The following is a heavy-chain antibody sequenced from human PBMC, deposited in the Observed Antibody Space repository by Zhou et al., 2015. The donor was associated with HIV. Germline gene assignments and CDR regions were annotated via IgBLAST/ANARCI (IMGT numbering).Heavy chain of an antibody. CDR1: GYTFSGYY. V-gene: IGHV1-46*01. CDR3: ARDLLRLGQLSLNYYYHYGMDV. D-gene: IGHD3-16*02. CDR2: INPSGDST. Sequence: QVQLVQSGAEVKKPGASVQVSCKASGYTFSGYYMHWVRQAPGQGLEWMGIINPSGDSTSYAQKFQGRVSMTSDTSTSTVYMELSSLRSEDTAVYYCARDLLRLGQLSLNYYYHYGMDVWGQGTTVTVSS. J-gene: IGHJ6*02.